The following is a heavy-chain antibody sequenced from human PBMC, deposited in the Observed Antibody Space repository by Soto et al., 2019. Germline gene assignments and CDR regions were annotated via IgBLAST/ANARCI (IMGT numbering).Heavy chain of an antibody. CDR1: GFTFSSYW. D-gene: IGHD5-18*01. CDR3: ARVAYSYGISRYYFDY. V-gene: IGHV3-74*01. Sequence: EVQLVESGGGLVQPGGSLRLSCAASGFTFSSYWMHWVRQAPGKGLVWVSRINSDGSSTSYADSVKGRFTISRDNAKNTLYLQMNSLRAEDTAVYYCARVAYSYGISRYYFDYWCQGTLVTVSS. CDR2: INSDGSST. J-gene: IGHJ4*02.